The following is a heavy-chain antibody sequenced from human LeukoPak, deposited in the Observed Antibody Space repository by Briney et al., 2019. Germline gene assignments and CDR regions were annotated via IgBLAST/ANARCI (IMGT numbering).Heavy chain of an antibody. Sequence: GGSLRLSCAASGFTFSSYAMSWVRQAPGKGLEWVSAISGSGGSTYYADSVKGRFTISRDNSKNTLYPQMNSLRAEDTAVYYCAKDLGEQLVPDYWGQGTLVTVSS. V-gene: IGHV3-23*01. CDR3: AKDLGEQLVPDY. CDR1: GFTFSSYA. J-gene: IGHJ4*02. CDR2: ISGSGGST. D-gene: IGHD6-6*01.